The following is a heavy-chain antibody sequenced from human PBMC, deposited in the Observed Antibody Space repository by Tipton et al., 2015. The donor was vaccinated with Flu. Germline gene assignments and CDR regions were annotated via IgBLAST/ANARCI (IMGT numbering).Heavy chain of an antibody. CDR2: VIPIFGTA. CDR3: ARGSPRGDIVRGVISKYFQH. V-gene: IGHV1-69*01. J-gene: IGHJ1*01. D-gene: IGHD3-10*01. CDR1: GGTFSSYV. Sequence: QLVQSGAEVKKPGSSVKVSCKASGGTFSSYVVSWVRQAPGQGLEWMGGVIPIFGTANYAQKFQGRVTITADESTRTAYMEVSSLTSEDTAVYYCARGSPRGDIVRGVISKYFQHWGQGTLVTVSS.